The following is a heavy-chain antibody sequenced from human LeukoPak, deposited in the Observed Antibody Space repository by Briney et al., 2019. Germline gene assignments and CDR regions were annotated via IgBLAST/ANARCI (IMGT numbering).Heavy chain of an antibody. D-gene: IGHD1-26*01. CDR2: ISSSSSYI. V-gene: IGHV3-21*01. Sequence: GGSLRLSCAASGFTFSSYSMNWVRQAPGKGLEWVSSISSSSSYIYYADSVKGRFTISRDNAKNSLCLQMNSLRAEDTAVYYCARDTWELLGSLAFDIWGQGTMVTVSS. CDR1: GFTFSSYS. CDR3: ARDTWELLGSLAFDI. J-gene: IGHJ3*02.